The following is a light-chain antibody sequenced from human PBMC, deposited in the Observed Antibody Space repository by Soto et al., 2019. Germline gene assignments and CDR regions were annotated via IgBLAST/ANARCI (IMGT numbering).Light chain of an antibody. V-gene: IGKV3-15*01. Sequence: TQGRARLNLYIRKTATLSCRASQSVSSYLAWYQQKPGQAPRLLIYDASTRATDIPARFSGSGSGTEFTLILRGLQSEDFALYYCQLYNDCPLTVGGGTKVDI. CDR1: QSVSSY. CDR3: QLYNDCPLT. CDR2: DAS. J-gene: IGKJ4*01.